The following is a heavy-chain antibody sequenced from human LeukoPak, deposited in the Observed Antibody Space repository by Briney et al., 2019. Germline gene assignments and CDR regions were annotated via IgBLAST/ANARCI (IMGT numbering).Heavy chain of an antibody. CDR2: ISGSGGST. D-gene: IGHD1-20*01. V-gene: IGHV3-23*01. CDR1: GFTFSTYA. Sequence: GGSLRLSCAASGFTFSTYAMSWVRQAPGKGLEWVSAISGSGGSTYYADSVKGRFTISRDNSKNTVHLQMNSLRAEDTAVYYCARYNWLELWGQGTRVTVSS. J-gene: IGHJ4*02. CDR3: ARYNWLEL.